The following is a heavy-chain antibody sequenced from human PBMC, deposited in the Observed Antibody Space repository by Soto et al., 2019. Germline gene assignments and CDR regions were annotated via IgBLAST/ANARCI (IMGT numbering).Heavy chain of an antibody. D-gene: IGHD2-21*01. CDR2: VGGDASDT. V-gene: IGHV3-23*01. J-gene: IGHJ3*02. Sequence: EVQLLETGGGLVQPGGSLEVSCRASGFNFGNYAMSWVRQAPGKGPEWVSSVGGDASDTHYADSVRGRFTISRDNSKNTLYSQFNTLIAENTAIHFCAKDFIPRNSIYDPFDIWGQGATVSVS. CDR3: AKDFIPRNSIYDPFDI. CDR1: GFNFGNYA.